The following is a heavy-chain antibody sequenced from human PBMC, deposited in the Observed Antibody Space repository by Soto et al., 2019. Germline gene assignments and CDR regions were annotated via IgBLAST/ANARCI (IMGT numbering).Heavy chain of an antibody. CDR3: ARDVGYYYDSSGYDY. V-gene: IGHV1-18*01. Sequence: XSVKVSCKASGYTFTSYGISWVRQTPGQGLEWMGWISAYNGNTNYAQKLQGRVTMTTDTSTSTAYMELRSLRSDDTAVYYCARDVGYYYDSSGYDYWGQGTLVTVSS. CDR1: GYTFTSYG. D-gene: IGHD3-22*01. J-gene: IGHJ4*02. CDR2: ISAYNGNT.